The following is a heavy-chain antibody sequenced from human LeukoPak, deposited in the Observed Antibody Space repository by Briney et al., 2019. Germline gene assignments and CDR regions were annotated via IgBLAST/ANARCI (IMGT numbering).Heavy chain of an antibody. V-gene: IGHV4-59*08. Sequence: SETLSLTCTVSGGSISSYYWSWIRQPPGKGLEWIGYIYYSGSTNYNPSLKSRVTISVDTSKNQFSLRLSSVTAADTAVYYCARAQQLTVHIDYWGQGTLVTVSS. D-gene: IGHD6-13*01. CDR3: ARAQQLTVHIDY. CDR1: GGSISSYY. J-gene: IGHJ4*02. CDR2: IYYSGST.